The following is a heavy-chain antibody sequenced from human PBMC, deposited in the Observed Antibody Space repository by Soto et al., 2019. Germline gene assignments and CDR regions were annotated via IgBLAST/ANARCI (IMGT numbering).Heavy chain of an antibody. CDR2: IYYSGST. CDR3: SSLSGSYLSPPDAFDI. Sequence: SETLSLTCTVSGGSISSSSYYWGWIRQPPGKGLEWIGSIYYSGSTYYNPCLKSRVTISVDTSKNQFSLKLSSVSAADTAVYYCSSLSGSYLSPPDAFDIWGQGTMVTVSS. V-gene: IGHV4-39*07. CDR1: GGSISSSSYY. D-gene: IGHD1-26*01. J-gene: IGHJ3*02.